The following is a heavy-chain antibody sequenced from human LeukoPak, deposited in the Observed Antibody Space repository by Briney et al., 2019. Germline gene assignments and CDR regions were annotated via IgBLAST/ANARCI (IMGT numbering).Heavy chain of an antibody. CDR1: GFTFSSYA. J-gene: IGHJ4*02. CDR3: ARHPSYYYDKGYFDY. V-gene: IGHV3-23*01. D-gene: IGHD3-22*01. CDR2: ISGSGGST. Sequence: GGSLRLSCAASGFTFSSYAMSWVRQAPGKGLEWVSAISGSGGSTYYADSVKGRFTISRDNSKNTLYLQMNSLRAEDTAVYYCARHPSYYYDKGYFDYWGQGTLVTVSS.